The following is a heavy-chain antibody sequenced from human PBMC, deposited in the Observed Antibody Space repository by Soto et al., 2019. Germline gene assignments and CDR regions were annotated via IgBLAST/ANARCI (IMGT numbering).Heavy chain of an antibody. J-gene: IGHJ6*02. CDR1: GVSISNGAYC. Sequence: TLSLTCTVSGVSISNGAYCWTWLRQHPGKGLDWMGYIYYSANSDYTVSVRCPVTISVDTSKNQSSMKLTSVTDADTAVYYCARYVTDFWSGHEGMDVWGQGTTVTVSS. V-gene: IGHV4-31*01. D-gene: IGHD3-3*01. CDR3: ARYVTDFWSGHEGMDV. CDR2: IYYSANS.